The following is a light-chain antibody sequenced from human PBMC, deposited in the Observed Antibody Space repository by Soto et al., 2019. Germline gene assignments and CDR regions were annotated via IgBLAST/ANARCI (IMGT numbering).Light chain of an antibody. J-gene: IGLJ2*01. Sequence: SVLTQPPSVSAAPGQKVTISCSGSNSNIGNNYVSWYQQLPGAAPKLLIYDTYKRPSGIPDRFSGSKSGASATLDIAGIQTGDEADDYCAAWDNNLSAVVFGGGTKLTVL. CDR2: DTY. V-gene: IGLV1-51*01. CDR3: AAWDNNLSAVV. CDR1: NSNIGNNY.